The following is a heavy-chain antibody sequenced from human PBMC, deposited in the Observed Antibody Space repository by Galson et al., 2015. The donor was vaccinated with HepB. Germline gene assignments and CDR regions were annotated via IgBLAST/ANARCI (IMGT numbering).Heavy chain of an antibody. V-gene: IGHV3-23*01. CDR1: GFTFNNYA. Sequence: SLRLSCAASGFTFNNYAISWVRHAPGKGLEWVSAITGSGDKTYFGDSVKGGFTVSRTHSRNTLYLQRNSLRAEDTALYYCAKVPRNIITIVRGVIIAYFDSWGQGTLVTVSS. J-gene: IGHJ4*02. D-gene: IGHD3-10*01. CDR3: AKVPRNIITIVRGVIIAYFDS. CDR2: ITGSGDKT.